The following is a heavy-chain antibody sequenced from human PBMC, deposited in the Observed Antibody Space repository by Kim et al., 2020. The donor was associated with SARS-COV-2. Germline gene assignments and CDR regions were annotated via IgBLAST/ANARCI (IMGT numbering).Heavy chain of an antibody. CDR1: GFTFRSYG. V-gene: IGHV3-33*01. Sequence: GGSLRLSCAASGFTFRSYGMHWVRQAPGKGLEWVAVIWYDGSNKYYADSVKGRFTISRDNSKNTLYLQMNSLRAEDTAVYYCARDRAFGDYDSSDYWGQGTLVTVSS. D-gene: IGHD3-22*01. CDR3: ARDRAFGDYDSSDY. J-gene: IGHJ4*02. CDR2: IWYDGSNK.